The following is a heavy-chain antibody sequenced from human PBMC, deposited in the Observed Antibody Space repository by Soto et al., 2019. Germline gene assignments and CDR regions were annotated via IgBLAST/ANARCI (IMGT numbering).Heavy chain of an antibody. J-gene: IGHJ4*02. D-gene: IGHD2-15*01. V-gene: IGHV1-24*01. CDR1: GYTLTELS. CDR3: AKGGFCSGGSCYVALDY. Sequence: ASVKVSCKVSGYTLTELSMHWVRQAPGKGLEWMGGFDPEDGETIYAQKFQGRVTMTEDTSTDTAYMELSSLRSEDTAVYYCAKGGFCSGGSCYVALDYCGQRSLVPVSS. CDR2: FDPEDGET.